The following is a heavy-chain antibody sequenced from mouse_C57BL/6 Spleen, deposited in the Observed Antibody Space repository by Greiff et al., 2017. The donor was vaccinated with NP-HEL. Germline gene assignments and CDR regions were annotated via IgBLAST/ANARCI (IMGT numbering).Heavy chain of an antibody. CDR2: ISDGGSYT. CDR1: GFTFSSYA. V-gene: IGHV5-4*01. Sequence: EVMLVESGGGLVKPGGSLKLSCAASGFTFSSYAMSWVRQTPEKRLEWVATISDGGSYTYYPDNVKGRFTISRDNAKNNLYLQMSHLKSEDTAMYYCARDRHYYGSSYAYWGQGTLVTVSA. CDR3: ARDRHYYGSSYAY. D-gene: IGHD1-1*01. J-gene: IGHJ3*01.